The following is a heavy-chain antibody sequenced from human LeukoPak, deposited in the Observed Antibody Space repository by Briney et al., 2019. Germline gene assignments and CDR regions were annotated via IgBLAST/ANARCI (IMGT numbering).Heavy chain of an antibody. CDR3: ASGVFYYDSSGLWYYYYMDV. Sequence: PSQTLSLTCTVSGGSISSGSYYWSWIRQPAGKGLEWNGRIYISGSTNYNPSLKNRVTISVDTSKNHFSLKLSSVTAADTAVYYCASGVFYYDSSGLWYYYYMDVWGKGTTVTVSS. J-gene: IGHJ6*03. D-gene: IGHD3-22*01. V-gene: IGHV4-61*02. CDR2: IYISGST. CDR1: GGSISSGSYY.